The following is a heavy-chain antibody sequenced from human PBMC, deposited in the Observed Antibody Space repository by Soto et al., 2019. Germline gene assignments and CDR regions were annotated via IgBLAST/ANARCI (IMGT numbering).Heavy chain of an antibody. CDR2: ISYDGSNK. J-gene: IGHJ4*02. CDR3: AKDITRAVTYSDY. Sequence: QVQLVDSGGGVVQPGSSLRLSCAASGFTFSSYGMHWVRQAPGKGLEWVAVISYDGSNKYYADSVKGRFTISRDNSKNTLYLQMNSLSAEDTAVYYCAKDITRAVTYSDYLGQGPLVTVSS. D-gene: IGHD4-4*01. V-gene: IGHV3-30*18. CDR1: GFTFSSYG.